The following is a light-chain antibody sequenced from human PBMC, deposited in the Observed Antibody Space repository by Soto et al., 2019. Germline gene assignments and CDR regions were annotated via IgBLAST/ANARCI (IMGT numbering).Light chain of an antibody. CDR1: RSNIGRNF. CDR2: RNN. Sequence: QSVLTQSPSASGTPGQRVTISCSGSRSNIGRNFVYWYQHVPGTAPRLLIQRNNERPSGVPDRFSGSKSGNTASLTISGLQAEDEADYYCSSYTSSSTYVFGTGTQLTVL. J-gene: IGLJ1*01. CDR3: SSYTSSSTYV. V-gene: IGLV1-47*01.